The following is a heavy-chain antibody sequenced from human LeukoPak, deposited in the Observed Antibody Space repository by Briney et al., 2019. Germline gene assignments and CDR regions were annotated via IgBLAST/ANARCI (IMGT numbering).Heavy chain of an antibody. D-gene: IGHD6-13*01. J-gene: IGHJ3*02. Sequence: PGGSLRLSCAASGFTFSSYAMSWVRQAPGKGLEWVSAISGSGGSTYYADSVKGRFTISRDNSKNTLYLQMNSLRAEDTAVYYCAKDRLAAAGRGGHAFDIWGQGTMVTVSS. CDR1: GFTFSSYA. CDR2: ISGSGGST. V-gene: IGHV3-23*01. CDR3: AKDRLAAAGRGGHAFDI.